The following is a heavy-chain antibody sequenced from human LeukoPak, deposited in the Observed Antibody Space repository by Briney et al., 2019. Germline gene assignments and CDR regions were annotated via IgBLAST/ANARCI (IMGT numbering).Heavy chain of an antibody. V-gene: IGHV3-48*03. CDR2: ISSSGSTI. CDR3: AFDILTGYRFDY. CDR1: GFTFSSYE. Sequence: PGGSLRLSCAASGFTFSSYEMNWVRQAPGKGLEWVSYISSSGSTIYYADSVKGRFTISRDNAKNSLYLQMNSLRAEDTAVYYCAFDILTGYRFDYWGQGTLVTVSS. D-gene: IGHD3-9*01. J-gene: IGHJ4*02.